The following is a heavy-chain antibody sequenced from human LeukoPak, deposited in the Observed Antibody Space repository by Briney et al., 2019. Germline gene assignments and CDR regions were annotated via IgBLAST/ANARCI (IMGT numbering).Heavy chain of an antibody. Sequence: GASVKVSCKASGYTFTSYGISWVRQAPGQGLEWMGWISAYNGNTKYAQKFQGRVTMTTDTSTSTAYMELRSLRSDDTAVYYCARGSAVVPAAIGPYFDYWGQGTLVTVSS. CDR3: ARGSAVVPAAIGPYFDY. CDR1: GYTFTSYG. D-gene: IGHD2-2*01. J-gene: IGHJ4*02. V-gene: IGHV1-18*01. CDR2: ISAYNGNT.